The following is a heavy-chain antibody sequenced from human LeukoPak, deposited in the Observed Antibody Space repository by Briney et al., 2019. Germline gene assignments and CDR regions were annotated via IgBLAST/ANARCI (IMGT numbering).Heavy chain of an antibody. CDR2: IRYDGSNK. CDR3: AKDPAHYGSGSYFPFDY. D-gene: IGHD3-10*01. J-gene: IGHJ4*01. V-gene: IGHV3-30*02. CDR1: GFTFSSYG. Sequence: GGSLRLSCAASGFTFSSYGMHWVRQAPGKGLEWVAFIRYDGSNKYYADSVKGRFTISRDNSKNTLYLQMNSLRAEDTAVYYCAKDPAHYGSGSYFPFDYWGHGTLVTVSS.